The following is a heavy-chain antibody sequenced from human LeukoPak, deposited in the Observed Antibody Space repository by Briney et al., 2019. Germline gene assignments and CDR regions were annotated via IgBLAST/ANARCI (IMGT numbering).Heavy chain of an antibody. CDR3: ARRRPMDIVVVPAAMTEIYYYYGMDV. Sequence: ASVKVSCKASGGTFISYAISWVRQAPGQGLEWMGRIIPILGIANYAQKFQGRVTITADKSTSTAYMELSSLRSEDTAVYYCARRRPMDIVVVPAAMTEIYYYYGMDVWGQGTTVTVSS. CDR2: IIPILGIA. J-gene: IGHJ6*02. D-gene: IGHD2-2*03. CDR1: GGTFISYA. V-gene: IGHV1-69*04.